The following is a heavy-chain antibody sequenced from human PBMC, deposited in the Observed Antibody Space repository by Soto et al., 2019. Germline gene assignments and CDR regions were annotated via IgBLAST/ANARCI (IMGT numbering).Heavy chain of an antibody. Sequence: QVQLVQSGAEVKKPGASVKVSCKASGYTFTSYDINWVRQATGQGLEWMGWMNPNSSNTGYAQKFQGGVTMSRSTSISTAYMELSSLRSEDTAVYYCARIGPTYYDILTGYYRERVYYYYMDVWGKGTTVTVSS. CDR1: GYTFTSYD. D-gene: IGHD3-9*01. V-gene: IGHV1-8*01. CDR2: MNPNSSNT. CDR3: ARIGPTYYDILTGYYRERVYYYYMDV. J-gene: IGHJ6*03.